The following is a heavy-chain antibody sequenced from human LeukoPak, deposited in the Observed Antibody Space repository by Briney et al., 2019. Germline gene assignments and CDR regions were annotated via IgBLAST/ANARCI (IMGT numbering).Heavy chain of an antibody. CDR2: ISAYNGNT. Sequence: ASVKVSCKASGYTFTSYGISWLRQAPGQGLEWMGWISAYNGNTNYAQNLQVRVTMTTDTSTSTAYMELRSLRSDDTAVYYCARVIGWDEPFDIWGQGTMVTVSS. V-gene: IGHV1-18*01. CDR3: ARVIGWDEPFDI. J-gene: IGHJ3*02. CDR1: GYTFTSYG. D-gene: IGHD1-26*01.